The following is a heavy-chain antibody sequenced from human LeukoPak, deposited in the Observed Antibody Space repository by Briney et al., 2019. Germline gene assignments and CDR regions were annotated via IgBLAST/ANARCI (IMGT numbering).Heavy chain of an antibody. Sequence: GGSLRLSCAASGFTFSSNSMNWVRQAPGKGLEWISYISGTSSIIYYTPSVKGRFTISRDNGKSSLYLQMNSLRDDDTAVYFCARGTWDGDRTFDIWGQGAMVTVSS. V-gene: IGHV3-48*02. D-gene: IGHD5-24*01. CDR1: GFTFSSNS. CDR2: ISGTSSII. J-gene: IGHJ3*02. CDR3: ARGTWDGDRTFDI.